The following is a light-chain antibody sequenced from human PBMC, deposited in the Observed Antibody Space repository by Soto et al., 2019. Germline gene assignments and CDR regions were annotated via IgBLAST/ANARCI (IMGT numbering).Light chain of an antibody. CDR3: SSYTTSSTQV. CDR2: EVS. J-gene: IGLJ1*01. V-gene: IGLV2-14*01. CDR1: SSDIGGYKH. Sequence: QSALTQPASVSGSPGQSITISCTGTSSDIGGYKHVSWYLQHPGKAPKLMIYEVSNRPSGVSNRFSGSKSGNTASLTISGLQAEDEADYYCSSYTTSSTQVFGTGTKVTVL.